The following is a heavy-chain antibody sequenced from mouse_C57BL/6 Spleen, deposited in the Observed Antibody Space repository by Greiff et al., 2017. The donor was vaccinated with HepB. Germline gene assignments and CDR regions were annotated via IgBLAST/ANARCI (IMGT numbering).Heavy chain of an antibody. CDR3: TSGVGITTGWYFDV. CDR2: IYPGNSDT. V-gene: IGHV1-5*01. Sequence: VQLQQSGTVLARPGASVKMSCKTSGYTFTSYWMHWVKQRPGQGLEWIGAIYPGNSDTSYNQKFKGKAKLTAVTSASTAYMELSSLTNEDSAVYYCTSGVGITTGWYFDVWGTGTTVTVSS. J-gene: IGHJ1*03. CDR1: GYTFTSYW. D-gene: IGHD1-1*01.